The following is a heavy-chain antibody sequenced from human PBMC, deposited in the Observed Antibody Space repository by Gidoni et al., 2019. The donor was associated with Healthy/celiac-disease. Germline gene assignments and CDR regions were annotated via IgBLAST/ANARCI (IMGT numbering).Heavy chain of an antibody. CDR2: IKSKTDGGTT. J-gene: IGHJ6*02. CDR1: GFTFSNAC. D-gene: IGHD3-22*01. V-gene: IGHV3-15*01. CDR3: TTPEDSSGYYYDYYYYGMDV. Sequence: EVQLVESGGGLVKPGGSLRLSGAASGFTFSNACMSWVRQAPGKGLEWVGRIKSKTDGGTTDYAAPVKGRFTISRDDSKHTLYLQMNSLKTEDTAVYYCTTPEDSSGYYYDYYYYGMDVWGQGTTVTVSS.